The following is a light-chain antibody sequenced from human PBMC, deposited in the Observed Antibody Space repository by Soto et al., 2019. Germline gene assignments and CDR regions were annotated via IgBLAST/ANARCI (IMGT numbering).Light chain of an antibody. Sequence: DIQVTQSPSTLSASVGDRVTITCRASQSISTWLAWYQEKPGKAPKLLIYKASSLESGVPSRFGGSGSGTEFTLTISSLQPDDFGSYYCQQYKSYPLTFGGGTKVEIK. J-gene: IGKJ4*01. CDR1: QSISTW. CDR2: KAS. CDR3: QQYKSYPLT. V-gene: IGKV1-5*03.